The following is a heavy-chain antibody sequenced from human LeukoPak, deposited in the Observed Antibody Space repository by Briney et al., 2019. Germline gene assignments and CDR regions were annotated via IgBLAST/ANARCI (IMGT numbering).Heavy chain of an antibody. J-gene: IGHJ4*02. Sequence: GGSLRLSCAVSGFTFSSQWMTWVRQAPGRGLEWVANIKEDGSKTFYGDSVKGRFTISRDNAENSLNLQMNNLSPEDSAMFYGAIPPSGAISPGYWGQGSLVTVSS. D-gene: IGHD3-10*01. CDR1: GFTFSSQW. V-gene: IGHV3-7*01. CDR2: IKEDGSKT. CDR3: AIPPSGAISPGY.